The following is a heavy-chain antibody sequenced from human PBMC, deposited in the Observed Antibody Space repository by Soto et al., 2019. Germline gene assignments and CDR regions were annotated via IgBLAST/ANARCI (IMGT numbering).Heavy chain of an antibody. Sequence: GASVKVSCKASGYTFTSYYMHWVRQAPGQGLEWMGIINPSGGSTSYAQKFQGGVTMTRDTSTSTVYMELSSLRSEDTAVYYCARDCLRCHYGMDVWGQGTTVTVSS. CDR1: GYTFTSYY. V-gene: IGHV1-46*01. CDR2: INPSGGST. J-gene: IGHJ6*02. D-gene: IGHD4-17*01. CDR3: ARDCLRCHYGMDV.